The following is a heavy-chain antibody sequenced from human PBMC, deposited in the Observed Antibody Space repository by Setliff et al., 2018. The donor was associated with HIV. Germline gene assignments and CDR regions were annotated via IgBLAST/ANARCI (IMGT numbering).Heavy chain of an antibody. CDR1: GESFTDHF. J-gene: IGHJ6*03. V-gene: IGHV4-34*01. D-gene: IGHD1-26*01. CDR3: ARGREVKRDTYYDYFYMDV. CDR2: INHSGST. Sequence: SETLSLTCAVYGESFTDHFWTWIRQSPGKGLEWLGDINHSGSTNQNPSLKSRFNLSVDTSKNQFSLRMNSVTAADTAVYYCARGREVKRDTYYDYFYMDVWSRGTAVTVSS.